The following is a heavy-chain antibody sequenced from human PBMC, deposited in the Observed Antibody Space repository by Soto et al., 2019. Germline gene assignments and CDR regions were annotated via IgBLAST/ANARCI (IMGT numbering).Heavy chain of an antibody. CDR1: GGTFSSYA. CDR2: IIPIFGTA. CDR3: ARVLGGTTGTYYYYGMDV. D-gene: IGHD1-1*01. V-gene: IGHV1-69*13. Sequence: SVKVSCKASGGTFSSYAISWVRQAPGQGLEWMGGIIPIFGTANYAQKFQGRVTITADESTSTAYMELSSLRSEDTAVYYCARVLGGTTGTYYYYGMDVWGQGTTVTVSS. J-gene: IGHJ6*02.